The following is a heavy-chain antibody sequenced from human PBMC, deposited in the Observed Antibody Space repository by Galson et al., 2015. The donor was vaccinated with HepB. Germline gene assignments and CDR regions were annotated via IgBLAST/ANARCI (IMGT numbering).Heavy chain of an antibody. J-gene: IGHJ1*01. CDR3: ARGLDYFGLFQH. CDR1: GDSVSSNSAA. D-gene: IGHD3-9*01. Sequence: CAISGDSVSSNSAAWNWIRQSPSRGLEWLGRTYYRSKWYNDYAVSVKSRITISRDNAKNSLYLQVNSLRDEDTAVYYCARGLDYFGLFQHWGLGTLVTVSS. CDR2: TYYRSKWYN. V-gene: IGHV6-1*01.